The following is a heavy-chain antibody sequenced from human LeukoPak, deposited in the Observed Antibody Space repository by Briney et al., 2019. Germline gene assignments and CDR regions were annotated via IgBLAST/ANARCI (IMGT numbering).Heavy chain of an antibody. D-gene: IGHD3-22*01. V-gene: IGHV4-61*02. J-gene: IGHJ4*02. CDR2: IYTSGST. Sequence: SETLSLTCTVSGGSISSGSYYWSWIRQPAGKGLEWIGRIYTSGSTNYNPSLKSRVTISVDTSKNQFSLKLSSVTAADTAVYYCARASDSSGYPADWGQGTLVTVSS. CDR1: GGSISSGSYY. CDR3: ARASDSSGYPAD.